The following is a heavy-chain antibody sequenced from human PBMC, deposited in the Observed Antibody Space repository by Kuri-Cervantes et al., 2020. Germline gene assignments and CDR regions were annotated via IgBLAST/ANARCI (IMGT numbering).Heavy chain of an antibody. CDR1: GYTFTSYA. J-gene: IGHJ4*02. CDR3: ARVFSSGRAWYETHQPEYFDY. V-gene: IGHV1-3*02. CDR2: SNAGNGNT. D-gene: IGHD3-10*01. Sequence: ASVKVSCKASGYTFTSYAMHWVRQAPGQRLEWMGWSNAGNGNTKYSQEFQGGVTITRDTSASTAYMELSSLRSEDMAVYYCARVFSSGRAWYETHQPEYFDYWGQGTLVTVSS.